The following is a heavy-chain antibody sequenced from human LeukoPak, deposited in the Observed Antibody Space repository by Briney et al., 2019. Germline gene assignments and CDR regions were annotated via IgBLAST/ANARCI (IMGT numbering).Heavy chain of an antibody. CDR1: GFTFSSYW. Sequence: GGSLRLSCAASGFTFSSYWMSWVRQAPGEGLEWVANIKQDGSEKYYVDSVKGRFTIYRDNAKNSLYLQMNSLRAEDTAVYYCARGGMCKIGGVIVVLRPDYFDYWGKGTLVTVS. D-gene: IGHD3-16*02. V-gene: IGHV3-7*01. CDR2: IKQDGSEK. J-gene: IGHJ4*02. CDR3: ARGGMCKIGGVIVVLRPDYFDY.